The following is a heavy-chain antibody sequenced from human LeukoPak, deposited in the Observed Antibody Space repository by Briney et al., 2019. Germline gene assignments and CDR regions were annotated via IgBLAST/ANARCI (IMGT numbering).Heavy chain of an antibody. CDR1: GGSISSGSYY. Sequence: PSETLSLTCTVSGGSISSGSYYWSWIRQPPGKGLEWIGYIYYSGSTNYNPSLKSRVTISVDTSKNQFSLKLSSVTAADTAVYYCARGVGFGTMVRTIAPSYYYYYYMDVWGKGTTVTISS. J-gene: IGHJ6*03. CDR2: IYYSGST. V-gene: IGHV4-61*01. D-gene: IGHD3-10*01. CDR3: ARGVGFGTMVRTIAPSYYYYYYMDV.